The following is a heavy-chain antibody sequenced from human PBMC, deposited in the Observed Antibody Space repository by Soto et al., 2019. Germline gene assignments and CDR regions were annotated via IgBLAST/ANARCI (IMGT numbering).Heavy chain of an antibody. Sequence: KTXETLSLTCAVYGGSFSGYYWSWIRQPPGKGLEWIGEINHSGSTNYNPSLKSRVTISVDTSKNQFSLKLSSVTAADTAVYYCARVGGYSNYVLWARNGWFDPWGQGTLVTVSS. CDR3: ARVGGYSNYVLWARNGWFDP. J-gene: IGHJ5*02. CDR2: INHSGST. CDR1: GGSFSGYY. D-gene: IGHD4-4*01. V-gene: IGHV4-34*01.